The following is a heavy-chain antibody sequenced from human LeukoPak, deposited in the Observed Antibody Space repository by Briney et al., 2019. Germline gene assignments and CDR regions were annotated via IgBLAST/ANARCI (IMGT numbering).Heavy chain of an antibody. CDR1: GGTFSSYA. CDR2: ISGYNGNT. D-gene: IGHD3-22*01. J-gene: IGHJ3*02. Sequence: PEASVKVSCKASGGTFSSYAISWVRQAPGQGLEWMGWISGYNGNTNYAQKLQGRVTMTTDTSTSTAYMELRSLKSDDTAVYYCASLKNYYDSSGYLVTDAFDIWGQGTMVTVSS. CDR3: ASLKNYYDSSGYLVTDAFDI. V-gene: IGHV1-18*01.